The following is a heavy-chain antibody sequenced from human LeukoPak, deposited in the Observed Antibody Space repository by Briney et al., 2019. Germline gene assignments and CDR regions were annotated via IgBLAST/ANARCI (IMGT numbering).Heavy chain of an antibody. CDR3: AKDKTSGIAGPFDS. V-gene: IGHV3-9*01. CDR2: VRWNGGGA. D-gene: IGHD6-13*01. J-gene: IGHJ5*01. CDR1: GFTFDDYA. Sequence: GGSLRLSCAASGFTFDDYAIHWVRHAPGKGLEWVSGVRWNGGGAVYAASVEGRFTISRDNAKNSLYLQMNSLRVEDTALYYCAKDKTSGIAGPFDSWGQGTLVIVSS.